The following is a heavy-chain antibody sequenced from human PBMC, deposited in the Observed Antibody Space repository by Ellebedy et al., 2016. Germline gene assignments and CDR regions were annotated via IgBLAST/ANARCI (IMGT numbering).Heavy chain of an antibody. CDR3: ARESGSEYSRSSRSDNWFDP. D-gene: IGHD6-6*01. Sequence: SVKVSXXASGGTFSSYAISWVRQAPGQGLEWMGGIIPIFGTANYAQKFQGRVTITADESTSTAYMELSSLRSEDTAVYYCARESGSEYSRSSRSDNWFDPWGQGTLVTVSS. J-gene: IGHJ5*02. CDR2: IIPIFGTA. CDR1: GGTFSSYA. V-gene: IGHV1-69*13.